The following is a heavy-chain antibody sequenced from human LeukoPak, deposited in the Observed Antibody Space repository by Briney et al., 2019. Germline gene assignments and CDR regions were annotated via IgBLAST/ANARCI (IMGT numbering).Heavy chain of an antibody. CDR1: GFTFSNYA. J-gene: IGHJ4*02. D-gene: IGHD2-15*01. V-gene: IGHV3-23*01. CDR2: ISGSG. CDR3: TKASAARCIGVFCYPFDH. Sequence: GGSLRLSCAASGFTFSNYAMTWVRQAPGKGLEWLSIISGSGDSVKGQFTISRDNSKNTLYLEMDSLRVEDTAVYYCTKASAARCIGVFCYPFDHWGQGTLVTVSS.